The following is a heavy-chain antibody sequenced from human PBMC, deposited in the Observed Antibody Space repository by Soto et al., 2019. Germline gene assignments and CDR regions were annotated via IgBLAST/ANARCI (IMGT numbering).Heavy chain of an antibody. J-gene: IGHJ6*02. CDR3: ARSQGGSSSLDIYYYYYYGMDV. CDR2: VIPIFGTA. V-gene: IGHV1-69*01. CDR1: GGTFSSYA. Sequence: QVQLVQSGAEVKKPGSSVKVSCKAPGGTFSSYAISWVRQAPGQGLEWMGGVIPIFGTAMYAQKFQGRVTITADESTSTGYMELRSLRSEDTAVYYCARSQGGSSSLDIYYYYYYGMDVWGQGTTVTVSS. D-gene: IGHD2-15*01.